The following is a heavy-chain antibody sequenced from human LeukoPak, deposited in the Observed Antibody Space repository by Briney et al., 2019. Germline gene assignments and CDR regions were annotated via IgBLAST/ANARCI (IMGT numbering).Heavy chain of an antibody. V-gene: IGHV3-30*19. CDR1: GFTFSSYG. CDR2: ISYDGSNK. D-gene: IGHD1/OR15-1a*01. J-gene: IGHJ4*02. CDR3: ARAPPKNSFDY. Sequence: GGSLRLSCAASGFTFSSYGMHWVRQAPGKGLEWVAVISYDGSNKYYADSVKGRFTISRDNSKNTLYLQMNSLRAEDTAVYYCARAPPKNSFDYWGQGTLVTVSS.